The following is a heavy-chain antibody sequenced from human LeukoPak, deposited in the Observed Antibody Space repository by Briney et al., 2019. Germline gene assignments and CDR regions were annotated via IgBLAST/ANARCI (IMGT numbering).Heavy chain of an antibody. J-gene: IGHJ4*02. V-gene: IGHV3-21*01. CDR1: GFIFSSYW. CDR3: VRAPASGRGTDY. CDR2: ISSSSSYI. Sequence: GGSLRLPCAASGFIFSSYWMSWVRQAPGKGLEWVSSISSSSSYIYYADSVKGRFIISRDNAKNSLYLQMNSLRAEDTAVYYCVRAPASGRGTDYWGQGTLATVSS. D-gene: IGHD1-26*01.